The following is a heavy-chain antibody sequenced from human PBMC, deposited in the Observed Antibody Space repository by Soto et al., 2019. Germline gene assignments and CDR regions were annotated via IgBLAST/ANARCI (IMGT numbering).Heavy chain of an antibody. J-gene: IGHJ4*02. CDR3: ARRGTYYFDS. Sequence: QLQLQESGSGLVKPSQTLNLTCAVSGGSINNGGYSWSWIRQPPGKGLEWTGDIYPSGRTSYNPSLKSRVTISVDRSENRFFLNVTSVIAADTAVYYCARRGTYYFDSWGQGTLVTVSS. D-gene: IGHD1-26*01. V-gene: IGHV4-30-2*01. CDR1: GGSINNGGYS. CDR2: IYPSGRT.